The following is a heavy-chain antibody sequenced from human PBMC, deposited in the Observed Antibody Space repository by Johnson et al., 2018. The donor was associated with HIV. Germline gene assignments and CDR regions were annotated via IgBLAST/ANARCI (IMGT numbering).Heavy chain of an antibody. CDR2: ISYDGSNK. V-gene: IGHV3-30-3*01. J-gene: IGHJ3*02. Sequence: QVQLVESGGGVVQPGRSLRLSCAAYGFTFSRYAMHWVRQAPGKGLEWVAVISYDGSNKYYADSVKGPFTISRDNSKNTLYLQMNSLRAEDTAVYYCAKDIAGATDAFDIWGQGTMVTVSS. CDR1: GFTFSRYA. D-gene: IGHD1-26*01. CDR3: AKDIAGATDAFDI.